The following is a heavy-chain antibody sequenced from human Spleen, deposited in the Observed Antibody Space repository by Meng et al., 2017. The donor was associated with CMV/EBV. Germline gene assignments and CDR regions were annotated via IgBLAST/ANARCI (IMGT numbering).Heavy chain of an antibody. D-gene: IGHD2-2*02. J-gene: IGHJ1*01. CDR2: INSDENRK. Sequence: LSLTCAVSGFTFNNYWMPGKGLVWVSHINSDENRKRYADSVKGRFTVSRDNAKSSLYLQMNSLRAEDTAIYYCAKVDIVVVPAAILIIAEYFHHWGQGTLVTVSS. CDR3: AKVDIVVVPAAILIIAEYFHH. CDR1: GFTFNNYW. V-gene: IGHV3-74*01.